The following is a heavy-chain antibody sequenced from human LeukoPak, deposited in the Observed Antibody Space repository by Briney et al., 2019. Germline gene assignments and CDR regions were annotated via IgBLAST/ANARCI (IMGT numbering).Heavy chain of an antibody. CDR1: GGTFSSYA. D-gene: IGHD3-22*01. J-gene: IGHJ3*02. V-gene: IGHV1-69*06. CDR3: ARDRRTIYDSRAFDI. CDR2: IIPVFGTA. Sequence: SVKVSCKASGGTFSSYAISWVRQAPGQGLEWMGGIIPVFGTANYAQKFQGRVTITADKSTGTAYMELSSLRSEDTAVYYCARDRRTIYDSRAFDIWGQGTMVTVSS.